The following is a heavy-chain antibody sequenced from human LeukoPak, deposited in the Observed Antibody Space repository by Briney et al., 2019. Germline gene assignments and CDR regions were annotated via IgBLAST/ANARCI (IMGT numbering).Heavy chain of an antibody. J-gene: IGHJ5*02. D-gene: IGHD3-10*01. V-gene: IGHV4-59*01. Sequence: SETLSLTCTVSGGSISSYYWSWIRQPPGKGLEWIGYIYYSGSTNYSPSLKSRVTISVDTSKNQFSLKLSSVTAADTAVYYCARDYYGSWNWFDPWGQGTLVTVSS. CDR1: GGSISSYY. CDR3: ARDYYGSWNWFDP. CDR2: IYYSGST.